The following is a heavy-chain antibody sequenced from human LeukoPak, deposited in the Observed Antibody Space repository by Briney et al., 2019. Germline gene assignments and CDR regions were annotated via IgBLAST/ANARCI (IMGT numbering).Heavy chain of an antibody. CDR2: ISSSSSTI. J-gene: IGHJ3*02. D-gene: IGHD6-6*01. V-gene: IGHV3-48*01. CDR1: GFTFSSYS. Sequence: GGSLRLSCAASGFTFSSYSMNWVRQAPGKGLEWVSYISSSSSTIHYADSVKGRFTISRDNAKNSLYLQMNSLRAEDTAVYYCATSPPKTWAIRSIAARPWDDAFDIWGQGTMVTVSS. CDR3: ATSPPKTWAIRSIAARPWDDAFDI.